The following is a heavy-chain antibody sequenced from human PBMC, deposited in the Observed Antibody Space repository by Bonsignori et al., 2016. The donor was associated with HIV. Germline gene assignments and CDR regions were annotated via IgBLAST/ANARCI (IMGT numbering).Heavy chain of an antibody. CDR3: VRERVVDALPEVVIIDY. V-gene: IGHV4-61*02. D-gene: IGHD3-22*01. Sequence: QVQLQESGSGLVKPSQTLSLTCTVSGGSISSGNYYWNWIRKPAGKGPEWNWAYPYQWENQLQPLPQESSHHISRHVQEPRSPSKLRSATGRENTALYYCVRERVVDALPEVVIIDYWGRRERWFHRLL. J-gene: IGHJ4*01. CDR1: GGSISSGNYY. CDR2: PYQWEN.